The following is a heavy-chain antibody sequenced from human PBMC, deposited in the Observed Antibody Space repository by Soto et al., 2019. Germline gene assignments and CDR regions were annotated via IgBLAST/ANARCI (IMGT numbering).Heavy chain of an antibody. V-gene: IGHV1-8*01. J-gene: IGHJ4*02. D-gene: IGHD3-10*01. CDR3: ARGSRRITMVRGVAVRVIYYFDY. CDR1: GYTFTSYD. Sequence: ASVKVSCKASGYTFTSYDINWVRQATGQGLEWMGWMNPNSGNTGYAQKFQSRVTMTRNTSISTAYMELSSLRSEDTAVYYRARGSRRITMVRGVAVRVIYYFDYWGQGTLVTVSS. CDR2: MNPNSGNT.